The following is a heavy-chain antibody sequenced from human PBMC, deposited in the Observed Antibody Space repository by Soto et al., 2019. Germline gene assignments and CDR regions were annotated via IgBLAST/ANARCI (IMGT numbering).Heavy chain of an antibody. CDR2: ISSSGSTI. Sequence: GSLRLSCAASGFTFSDSYMSWIRQAPGKGLEWISYISSSGSTIYYADSVKGRFTIPRDNAKNSLYLQMNSLRAEDTAVYYCARGVAAIARRNYGMDVWGQGTTVTVSS. V-gene: IGHV3-11*04. D-gene: IGHD2-15*01. CDR1: GFTFSDSY. J-gene: IGHJ6*02. CDR3: ARGVAAIARRNYGMDV.